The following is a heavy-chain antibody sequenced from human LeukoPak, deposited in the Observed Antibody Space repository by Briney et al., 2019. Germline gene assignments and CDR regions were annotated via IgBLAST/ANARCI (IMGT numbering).Heavy chain of an antibody. CDR3: AVETTQGYAFDI. J-gene: IGHJ3*02. CDR1: GGSISSYY. V-gene: IGHV4-59*01. D-gene: IGHD5-24*01. CDR2: IYYSGST. Sequence: SETLSLTCTVSGGSISSYYWSWIRQPPGKGLEWIGYIYYSGSTNYNPSLKSRVTISVDTSKNQFSLELSSVTAADTAVYYCAVETTQGYAFDIWGQGTMVTVSS.